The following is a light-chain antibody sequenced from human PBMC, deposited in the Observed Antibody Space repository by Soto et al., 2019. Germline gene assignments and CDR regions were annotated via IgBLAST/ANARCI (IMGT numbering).Light chain of an antibody. Sequence: QSVLTQPASVSGSPGQSITISCTGTSSDVGFYDYVSWYQQYPGKVPKLMIYEVSSRPSGVSNRFSGSKSGNAASLPISGLQAEDEAGYYCNSYTIISNLAFGGGTKLTVL. CDR3: NSYTIISNLA. V-gene: IGLV2-14*01. J-gene: IGLJ3*02. CDR1: SSDVGFYDY. CDR2: EVS.